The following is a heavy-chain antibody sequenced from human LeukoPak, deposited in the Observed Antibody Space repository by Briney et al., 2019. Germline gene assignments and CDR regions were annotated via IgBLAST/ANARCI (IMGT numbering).Heavy chain of an antibody. D-gene: IGHD2-15*01. V-gene: IGHV4-39*06. CDR1: GDSISSSSYY. CDR2: FSYSGST. Sequence: PSETLSLTCTVSGDSISSSSYYWGWIRQPPGKGLEWIGSFSYSGSTYYNPSLKSRVTISVDTSKNQFPLKLSSVTAADTAVYYCARDRTVVVVVAATQAHWFDPWGQGTLVTVSS. CDR3: ARDRTVVVVVAATQAHWFDP. J-gene: IGHJ5*02.